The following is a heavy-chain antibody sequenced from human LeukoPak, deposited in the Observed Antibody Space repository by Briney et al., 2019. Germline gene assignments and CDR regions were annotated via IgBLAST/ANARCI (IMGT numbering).Heavy chain of an antibody. CDR1: GFTFSSYW. CDR3: AGESPPSGTGDY. V-gene: IGHV3-74*01. D-gene: IGHD2-8*02. CDR2: INSDGSST. Sequence: GGSLRLSCAASGFTFSSYWMHCVRQAPGKGLVWVSRINSDGSSTSYADSVKGRFTISRDNAKNTLYLQMNSRRAEDTAVYYCAGESPPSGTGDYWGQGTLVTVSS. J-gene: IGHJ4*02.